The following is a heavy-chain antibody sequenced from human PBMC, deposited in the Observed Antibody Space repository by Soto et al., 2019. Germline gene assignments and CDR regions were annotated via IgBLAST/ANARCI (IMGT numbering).Heavy chain of an antibody. CDR2: IYWNDDK. CDR3: ALRFGPLGWFDP. V-gene: IGHV2-5*01. D-gene: IGHD5-12*01. CDR1: GFSLSTSGVG. Sequence: QITLKESGPTLVKPTQTLTLTCTFSGFSLSTSGVGVGWIRQPPGKALEWLALIYWNDDKRYSPSLKSRLTITTDTSKNQVVLTMTNMDPVDTATYYCALRFGPLGWFDPWGQGTLVTVSS. J-gene: IGHJ5*02.